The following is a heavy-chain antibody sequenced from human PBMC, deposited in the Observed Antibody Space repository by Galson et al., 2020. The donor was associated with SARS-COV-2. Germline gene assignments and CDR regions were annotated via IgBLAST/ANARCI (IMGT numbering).Heavy chain of an antibody. V-gene: IGHV3-30*18. CDR3: AKPAGGNYGDSFEY. CDR2: ITHDGSNK. Sequence: SLKIPCESPGFTLRSYGIVRVRQAPGQGLERVAVITHDGSNKHHADSVKRQFTIARDNSKNTLYLQMNSLRAEDTAVYYCAKPAGGNYGDSFEYWGQGTLGTVSS. CDR1: GFTLRSYG. D-gene: IGHD4-17*01. J-gene: IGHJ4*02.